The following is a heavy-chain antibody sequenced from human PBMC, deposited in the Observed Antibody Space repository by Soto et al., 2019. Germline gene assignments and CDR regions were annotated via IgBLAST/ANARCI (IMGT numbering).Heavy chain of an antibody. Sequence: SETLSLTCAVSGYPISSDYYWVGLQQPPRKERDGMGSIYHGGSTYYNPSLNSPVSLSIDMTNNHVSLILNSVTAADTAVYFCARVGPWVPYYSDSSPYNFENWFDPWGQGTLVTVSS. V-gene: IGHV4-38-2*01. CDR2: IYHGGST. D-gene: IGHD3-22*01. CDR3: ARVGPWVPYYSDSSPYNFENWFDP. J-gene: IGHJ5*02. CDR1: GYPISSDYY.